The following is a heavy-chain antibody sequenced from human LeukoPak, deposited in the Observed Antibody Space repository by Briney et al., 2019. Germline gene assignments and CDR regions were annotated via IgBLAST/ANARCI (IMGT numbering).Heavy chain of an antibody. CDR3: TQSNY. V-gene: IGHV3-73*01. CDR2: IRSKADNYAT. J-gene: IGHJ4*02. Sequence: GGSLRLSCAASGFTFSGSPILWVRQTSGKGLEWVGRIRSKADNYATAYAASVQGRCTISRDDSKSTAYLQLNSLKTEDTAVYYCTQSNYWGQGALVTVSS. CDR1: GFTFSGSP.